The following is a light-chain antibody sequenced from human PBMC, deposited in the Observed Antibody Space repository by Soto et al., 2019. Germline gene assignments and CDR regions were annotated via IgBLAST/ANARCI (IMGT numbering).Light chain of an antibody. J-gene: IGLJ2*01. CDR3: QSYDSSLSGWV. Sequence: QPVLTQTPSVSGAPGQRVTISCTGSSSNIGAGYDVHWYQQLPGTAPKLLIYGNSNRPSGVPDRFSGSKSGTSASLAITGLQAEDEADYYCQSYDSSLSGWVFGGGTQLTVL. CDR2: GNS. V-gene: IGLV1-40*01. CDR1: SSNIGAGYD.